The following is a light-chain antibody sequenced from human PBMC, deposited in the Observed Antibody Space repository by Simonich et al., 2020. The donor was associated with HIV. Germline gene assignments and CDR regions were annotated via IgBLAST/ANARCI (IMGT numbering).Light chain of an antibody. V-gene: IGKV4-1*01. CDR2: WAS. CDR3: QQYYSTPRT. J-gene: IGKJ1*01. CDR1: QSVLYSSNNKNY. Sequence: DIVMTQSPDSLAVSLGERATINCKSNQSVLYSSNNKNYLAWYQQKPGQPPKLLIYWASTRESGVPGRFIGSGSGTDFTLTISSLQAEDVAVYYCQQYYSTPRTFGQGTKVEIK.